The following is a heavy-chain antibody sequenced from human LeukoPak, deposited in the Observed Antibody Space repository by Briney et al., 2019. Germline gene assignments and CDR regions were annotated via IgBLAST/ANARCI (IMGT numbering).Heavy chain of an antibody. CDR3: ARSITMVRGVIFRPFYNWFDP. CDR1: GGSFSGYY. CDR2: INHSGST. D-gene: IGHD3-10*01. Sequence: SETLSLTCAVYGGSFSGYYWSWIRQPPGKGLEWIGEINHSGSTNYNPSLKSRVTISVDTSKNQFSLKLSSVTAADTAVYYCARSITMVRGVIFRPFYNWFDPWGQGTLVTVSS. J-gene: IGHJ5*02. V-gene: IGHV4-34*01.